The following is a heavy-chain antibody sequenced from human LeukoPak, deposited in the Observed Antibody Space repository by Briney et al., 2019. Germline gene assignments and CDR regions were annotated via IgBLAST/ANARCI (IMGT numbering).Heavy chain of an antibody. CDR2: IIPILGIA. CDR1: GGTFSSYA. D-gene: IGHD3-22*01. V-gene: IGHV1-69*04. CDR3: ARGFPLYDSSGYYHSDAFDI. Sequence: SVKVSCKASGGTFSSYAISWVRQAPGQGLEWMGRIIPILGIANYAQKFQGRVTITADKSTSTAYMELSSLRSEDTAVYYCARGFPLYDSSGYYHSDAFDIWGQGTMVTVSS. J-gene: IGHJ3*02.